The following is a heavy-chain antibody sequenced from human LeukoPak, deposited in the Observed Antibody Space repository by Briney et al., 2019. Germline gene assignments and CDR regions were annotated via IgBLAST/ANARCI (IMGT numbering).Heavy chain of an antibody. CDR2: ISYSGST. CDR3: ARSYSSTWYGDFQH. D-gene: IGHD6-13*01. V-gene: IGHV4-59*01. Sequence: SETLSLTCTASGGSISSNYWSWIRQPPGKGLEWIGYISYSGSTNYDPSLKSRVTISVDTSKNQFSLKLSSVTAADTAVYYCARSYSSTWYGDFQHWGQGTLVTVSS. J-gene: IGHJ1*01. CDR1: GGSISSNY.